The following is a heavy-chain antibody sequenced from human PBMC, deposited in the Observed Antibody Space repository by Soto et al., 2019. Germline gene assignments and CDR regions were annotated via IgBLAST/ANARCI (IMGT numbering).Heavy chain of an antibody. V-gene: IGHV4-59*01. CDR3: ARLSPTSGNWALDY. CDR2: IYYSGST. D-gene: IGHD7-27*01. J-gene: IGHJ4*02. CDR1: GASISSYY. Sequence: QVQLQESGPGLVKPSETLSLTCTVSGASISSYYWSWIRQPPGKGLEWIGYIYYSGSTNYTPSLKSRVTISVDTSKNQFSLKVSTVTATDTSVYYWARLSPTSGNWALDYWGQGTLVNVSS.